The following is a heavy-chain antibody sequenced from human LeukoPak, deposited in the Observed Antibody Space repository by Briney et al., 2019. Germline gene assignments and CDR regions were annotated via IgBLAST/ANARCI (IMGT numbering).Heavy chain of an antibody. V-gene: IGHV1-2*02. CDR2: INPNSGGT. D-gene: IGHD3-10*01. CDR3: ARNRGYGSGSHTDS. CDR1: GYIFTDYY. J-gene: IGHJ4*02. Sequence: ASVKVSSKASGYIFTDYYMHWVRQAPGQGLEWMGWINPNSGGTNYAQKFQGRVTMTRDTSISTAYMELSRLRSDDTAVYYCARNRGYGSGSHTDSWGQGTLVTVSS.